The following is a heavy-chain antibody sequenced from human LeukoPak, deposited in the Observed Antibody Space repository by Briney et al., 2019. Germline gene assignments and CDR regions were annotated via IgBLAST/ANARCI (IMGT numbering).Heavy chain of an antibody. CDR2: ITGSSTWT. D-gene: IGHD7-27*01. CDR3: ARELVSLGTGYFDL. CDR1: GFTFRTYG. Sequence: GSLRLSCEASGFTFRTYGMTWVRQAPGKGLEWVSGITGSSTWTYYADSVKGRFTISRDNSKNTLHLQMDSLRAEDTAIYYCARELVSLGTGYFDLWGRGTLVTVSS. V-gene: IGHV3-23*01. J-gene: IGHJ2*01.